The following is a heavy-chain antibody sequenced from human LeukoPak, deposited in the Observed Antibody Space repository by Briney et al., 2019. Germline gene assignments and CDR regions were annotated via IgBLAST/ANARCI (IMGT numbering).Heavy chain of an antibody. D-gene: IGHD6-6*01. CDR3: AKDLEYSSSSLDY. V-gene: IGHV3-30*02. Sequence: GGSLRLSCAASGFTFSSYGMHWVRQAPGKGREWVAFIRYDGSNKYYADSVKGRFTIPRDNSKNTLYLQMNSLRAEDTAVYYCAKDLEYSSSSLDYWGQGTLVTVSS. J-gene: IGHJ4*02. CDR1: GFTFSSYG. CDR2: IRYDGSNK.